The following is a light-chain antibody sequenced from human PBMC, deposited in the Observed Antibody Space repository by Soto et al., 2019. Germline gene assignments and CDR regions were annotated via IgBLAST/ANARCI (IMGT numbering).Light chain of an antibody. CDR1: TGAVTNDYY. CDR3: LLYYGYAQRV. V-gene: IGLV7-43*01. Sequence: QALVTQVPSLSLSPGCTFTLTFTSSTGAVTNDYYPSCFQQRPGQPPRALIYSTINKHSWTPALFSGSLLWDKAALTVSGVKPEDEAVYSCLLYYGYAQRVFRTVTKV. J-gene: IGLJ1*01. CDR2: STI.